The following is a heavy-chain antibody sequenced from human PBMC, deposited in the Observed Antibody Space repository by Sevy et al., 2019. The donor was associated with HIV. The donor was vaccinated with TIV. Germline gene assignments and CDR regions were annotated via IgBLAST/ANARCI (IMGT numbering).Heavy chain of an antibody. V-gene: IGHV3-33*01. Sequence: GGSLRLSCVASGFDFNIYGMHWVRQAPGKGLEWVAFIWNDGSNKYYADSVKGRFTISRDNSKNTLYLQMNSLRVEDTAVYFCARGGDFNDRSAKRDFDYWGQGTLVTVSS. CDR1: GFDFNIYG. D-gene: IGHD3-22*01. CDR2: IWNDGSNK. J-gene: IGHJ4*02. CDR3: ARGGDFNDRSAKRDFDY.